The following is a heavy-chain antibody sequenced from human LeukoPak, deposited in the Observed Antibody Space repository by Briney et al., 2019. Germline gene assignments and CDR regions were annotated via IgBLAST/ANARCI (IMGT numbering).Heavy chain of an antibody. Sequence: SETLSLTCTVSGGSISSYYWSWIRQPPGKGLEWIGYIHYRGSTNYNPSLKSRVTISVDTSKNQFSLKLSSLTAADTAVYYCARSVLGYSYGLHIDYWGQGTLVTVSS. CDR3: ARSVLGYSYGLHIDY. J-gene: IGHJ4*02. CDR1: GGSISSYY. CDR2: IHYRGST. V-gene: IGHV4-59*01. D-gene: IGHD5-18*01.